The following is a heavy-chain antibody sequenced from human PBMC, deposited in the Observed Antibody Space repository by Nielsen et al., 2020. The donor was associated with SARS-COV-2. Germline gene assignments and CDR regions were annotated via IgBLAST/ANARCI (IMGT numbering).Heavy chain of an antibody. Sequence: LRLSCTVSGGSISNGDYYWSWIRQPPGKGLEWIGYIYYSGSTYYNPSLRSRVTISVDTSKNQFSLKLTSVTAADTAVYYCARPYYFDYWGQGTLVTVSS. V-gene: IGHV4-30-4*01. CDR2: IYYSGST. CDR3: ARPYYFDY. CDR1: GGSISNGDYY. J-gene: IGHJ4*02.